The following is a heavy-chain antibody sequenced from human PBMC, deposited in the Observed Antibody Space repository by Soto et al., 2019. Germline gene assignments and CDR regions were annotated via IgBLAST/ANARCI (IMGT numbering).Heavy chain of an antibody. J-gene: IGHJ1*01. Sequence: QVQLVQSGAEVKKPGSSVKVSCKASGGTFSSYTISWVRQAPGQGLEWMGRIIPILGIANYAQKFQGRVTLTADKSQGLADSEQGSLGSQETAGLYWAESWASGGQGGWGQGTLVTVSS. CDR2: IIPILGIA. CDR3: AESWASGGQGG. D-gene: IGHD3-10*01. CDR1: GGTFSSYT. V-gene: IGHV1-69*02.